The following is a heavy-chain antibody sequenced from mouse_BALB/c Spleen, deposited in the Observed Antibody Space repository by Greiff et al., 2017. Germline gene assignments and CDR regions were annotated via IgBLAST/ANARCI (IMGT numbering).Heavy chain of an antibody. D-gene: IGHD2-4*01. J-gene: IGHJ3*01. V-gene: IGHV1-5*01. CDR2: IYPGNSDT. CDR3: TRGEMITTKVFAY. CDR1: GYSFTSYW. Sequence: EVQLQESGTVLARPGASVKMSCKASGYSFTSYWMHWVKQRPGQGLEWIGAIYPGNSDTSYNQKFKGKAKLTAVTSASTAYMELSSLTNEDSAVYYCTRGEMITTKVFAYWGQGTLVTVSA.